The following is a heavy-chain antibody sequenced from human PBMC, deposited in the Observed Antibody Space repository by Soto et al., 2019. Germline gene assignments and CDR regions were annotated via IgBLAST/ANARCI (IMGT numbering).Heavy chain of an antibody. J-gene: IGHJ6*02. CDR3: VRVGGIGFGGGRYGMDV. Sequence: QVQLVQSGAEVKKPGASVKVSCKASGYTFSSFGINWVRQAPGQGLEWMGWISAYNGNTKYAQKLQGRVTTTTDTSTSTAYRELRGLRSEDTGVYYCVRVGGIGFGGGRYGMDVWGQGTTVTVSS. V-gene: IGHV1-18*01. D-gene: IGHD3-10*01. CDR2: ISAYNGNT. CDR1: GYTFSSFG.